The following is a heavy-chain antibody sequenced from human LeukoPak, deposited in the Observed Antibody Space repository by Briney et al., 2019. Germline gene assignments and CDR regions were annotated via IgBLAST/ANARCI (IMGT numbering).Heavy chain of an antibody. D-gene: IGHD3-3*01. J-gene: IGHJ6*03. CDR1: GGSISSATYY. Sequence: SETLSLTCTVSGGSISSATYYWGWIRQPPGKGLEWIGSIYHSGSTYYNPSLKSRVTISVDTSKNQFSLKLSSVTAADTAVYYCARGPGRLFLEWLPPRHYYMDVWGKGTTVTVSS. CDR2: IYHSGST. V-gene: IGHV4-39*07. CDR3: ARGPGRLFLEWLPPRHYYMDV.